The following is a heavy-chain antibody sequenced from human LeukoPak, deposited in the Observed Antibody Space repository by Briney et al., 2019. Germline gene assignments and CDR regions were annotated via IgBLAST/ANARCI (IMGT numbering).Heavy chain of an antibody. V-gene: IGHV1-69*04. CDR2: IIPILGIA. Sequence: ASVKVSCKASGGTFSSYAISWVRQAPGQGLEWMGRIIPILGIANYAQKFQGRVTITADKSTGTAYMELSSLRSEDTAVYYCARTVAGQFDYWGQGTLVTVSS. CDR1: GGTFSSYA. J-gene: IGHJ4*02. CDR3: ARTVAGQFDY. D-gene: IGHD6-19*01.